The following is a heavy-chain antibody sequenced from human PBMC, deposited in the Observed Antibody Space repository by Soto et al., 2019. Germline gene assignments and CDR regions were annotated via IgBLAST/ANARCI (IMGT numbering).Heavy chain of an antibody. V-gene: IGHV4-59*02. CDR1: GGSVSGYH. CDR2: INNNGNT. D-gene: IGHD2-8*02. CDR3: ARDKITGLFDY. J-gene: IGHJ4*02. Sequence: SETLSLTCNVSGGSVSGYHWSWIRQPPGKGLEWIGYINNNGNTNYNPSLKSRVTISVDTSKNQFFLKLTSVTAADTAVYYCARDKITGLFDYWGQGTLVTVSS.